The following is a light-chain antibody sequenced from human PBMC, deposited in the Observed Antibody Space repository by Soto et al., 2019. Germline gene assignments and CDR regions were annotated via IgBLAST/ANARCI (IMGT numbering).Light chain of an antibody. CDR1: SSDVGAYTF. CDR2: DVS. V-gene: IGLV2-14*03. Sequence: QSVLTQPASVSGSPGQSITISCTGTSSDVGAYTFVSWYQQNPDKVPQLMIFDVSRRPSGVSDRFSGSKSGNTASLTISGLQPEDEADYYRSAYTSSSTHVFGSGTKLTVL. J-gene: IGLJ1*01. CDR3: SAYTSSSTHV.